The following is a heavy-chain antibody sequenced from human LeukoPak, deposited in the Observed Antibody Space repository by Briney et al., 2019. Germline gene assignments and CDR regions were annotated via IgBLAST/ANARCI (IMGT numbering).Heavy chain of an antibody. Sequence: ASVKVSCKASGGTFSSYAISWVRQAPGQGLEWMGGIIPIFGTANYAQEFQGRVTITADESTSTAYMELSSLRSEDTAVYYCARDSGDYYGSGQTVPLDYWGQGTLVTVSS. CDR2: IIPIFGTA. CDR3: ARDSGDYYGSGQTVPLDY. D-gene: IGHD3-10*01. V-gene: IGHV1-69*13. J-gene: IGHJ4*02. CDR1: GGTFSSYA.